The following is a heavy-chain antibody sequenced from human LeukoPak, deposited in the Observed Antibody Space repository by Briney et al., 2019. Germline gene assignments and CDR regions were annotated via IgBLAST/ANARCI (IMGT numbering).Heavy chain of an antibody. Sequence: PGGSLSLSCAASGFTFSSYSRNWVRQAPGKGLEWVSSISSSSSYIYYADSVKGRFTISRDNAKNSLYLQMNSLRAEDTAVYYCARAGVDTAMGFDYWGQGTLVTVSS. CDR3: ARAGVDTAMGFDY. D-gene: IGHD5-18*01. CDR1: GFTFSSYS. J-gene: IGHJ4*02. CDR2: ISSSSSYI. V-gene: IGHV3-21*01.